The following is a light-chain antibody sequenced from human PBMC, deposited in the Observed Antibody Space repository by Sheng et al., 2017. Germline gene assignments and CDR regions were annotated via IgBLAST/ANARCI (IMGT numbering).Light chain of an antibody. J-gene: IGLJ1*01. CDR1: TSNIGSND. Sequence: SVLTQPPSASGTPGQRVTISCSGRTSNIGSNDVCWYQQFPGAAPKLLIHRNDQRPSGVPVRFSASKSGNSASLAISGLRSEDEADYYCAAWDDSRSQYVFGTGTEVTV. CDR2: RND. CDR3: AAWDDSRSQYV. V-gene: IGLV1-47*01.